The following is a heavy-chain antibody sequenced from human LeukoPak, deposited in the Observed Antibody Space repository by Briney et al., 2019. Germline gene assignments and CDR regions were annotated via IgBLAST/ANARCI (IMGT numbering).Heavy chain of an antibody. D-gene: IGHD3-10*01. CDR1: GGSFSGYY. V-gene: IGHV4-34*01. J-gene: IGHJ5*02. Sequence: SETLSLTCAVYGGSFSGYYWSWIRQPPGKGLEWIGEINHSGSTNYNPSLKSRVTISVDTSKNQFSLKLSSVTAADTAVYYCARRGTYVGSGPGGNWFDPWGLGTLVTVSS. CDR2: INHSGST. CDR3: ARRGTYVGSGPGGNWFDP.